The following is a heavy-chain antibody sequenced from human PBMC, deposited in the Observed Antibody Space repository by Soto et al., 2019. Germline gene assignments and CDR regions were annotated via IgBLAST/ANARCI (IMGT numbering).Heavy chain of an antibody. CDR1: GFTFSSYA. D-gene: IGHD5-12*01. V-gene: IGHV3-23*01. Sequence: SGGSLRLSCAASGFTFSSYAMSWVRQAPGKGLEWVSAISGSGGSTYYADSVKGRFTISRDNSKNTLYLQMNSLRAEDTAVYYCANKFFTSSVATIELIAFDYWGQGTLVTVSS. J-gene: IGHJ4*02. CDR2: ISGSGGST. CDR3: ANKFFTSSVATIELIAFDY.